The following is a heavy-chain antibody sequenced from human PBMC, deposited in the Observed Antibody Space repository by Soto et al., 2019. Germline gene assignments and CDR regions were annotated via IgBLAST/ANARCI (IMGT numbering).Heavy chain of an antibody. CDR2: IYYSGST. J-gene: IGHJ4*02. Sequence: PSETLSLACTVSGCSISRGDYYWSWIRQPPEKGLEWIGYIYYSGSTYYNPSLKSRVTISVDTSKNQFSLKLSSVTAADTAVYYCARLTAGYSSGLFIDYWGQGTLVTVSS. D-gene: IGHD6-19*01. CDR1: GCSISRGDYY. CDR3: ARLTAGYSSGLFIDY. V-gene: IGHV4-30-4*01.